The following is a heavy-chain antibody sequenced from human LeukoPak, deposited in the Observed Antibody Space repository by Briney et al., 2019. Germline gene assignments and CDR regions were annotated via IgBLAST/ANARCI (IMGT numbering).Heavy chain of an antibody. Sequence: SQTLSLTCAISGDSVSSNSPSWNWIRQSPSRALEWLGRAYYRSKWYNDYAVSVKSRITINPDTSKNQFSLQLNSVTPEDTAVYYCARDFRTSGYDAFDIWGQGTMVTVSS. CDR2: AYYRSKWYN. D-gene: IGHD6-13*01. J-gene: IGHJ3*02. CDR3: ARDFRTSGYDAFDI. CDR1: GDSVSSNSPS. V-gene: IGHV6-1*01.